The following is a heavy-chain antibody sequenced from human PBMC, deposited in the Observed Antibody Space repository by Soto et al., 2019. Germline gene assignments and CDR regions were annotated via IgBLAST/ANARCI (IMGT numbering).Heavy chain of an antibody. CDR3: ATRDSGGYYGMDV. CDR1: GYTFTSYY. J-gene: IGHJ6*02. Sequence: ASVKVSCKASGYTFTSYYMHWVRQAPGQGLEWMGIINPSGGSTSYAQKFQVRVTMTRDTSTSTVYMELSSLRSEDTAVYYCATRDSGGYYGMDVWGQGTTVTVSS. CDR2: INPSGGST. V-gene: IGHV1-46*01. D-gene: IGHD2-15*01.